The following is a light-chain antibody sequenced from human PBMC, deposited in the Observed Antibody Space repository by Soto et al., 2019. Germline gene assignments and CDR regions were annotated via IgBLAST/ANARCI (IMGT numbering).Light chain of an antibody. V-gene: IGKV3-15*01. CDR1: QSVSRN. Sequence: EIVMTQSPATLSVSPGERATLSCRASQSVSRNLAWYQQKPGQAPRLLFYGASTRATGVPDRFSGSGSGTEFTLTISSLQSEDFAVYYCQHYNNWPLLTFGGGTKVEIK. CDR3: QHYNNWPLLT. J-gene: IGKJ4*01. CDR2: GAS.